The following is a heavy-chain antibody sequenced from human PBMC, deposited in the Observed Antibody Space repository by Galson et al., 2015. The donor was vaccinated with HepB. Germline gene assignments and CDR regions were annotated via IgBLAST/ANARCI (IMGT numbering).Heavy chain of an antibody. J-gene: IGHJ4*02. CDR2: ISYDGSNK. CDR1: GFTFSSYA. D-gene: IGHD5-18*01. V-gene: IGHV3-30-3*01. CDR3: ARDGVRGYSYGRRFDY. Sequence: SLRLSCAASGFTFSSYAMHWVRQAPGKGLEWVAVISYDGSNKYYADSVKGRFTISRDNSKNTLYLQMNSLRAEDTAVYYCARDGVRGYSYGRRFDYWGQGTLVTVSS.